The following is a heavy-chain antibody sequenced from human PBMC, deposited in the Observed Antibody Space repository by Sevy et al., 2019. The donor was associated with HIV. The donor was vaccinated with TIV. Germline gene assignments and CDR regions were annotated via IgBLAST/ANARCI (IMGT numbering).Heavy chain of an antibody. V-gene: IGHV3-30-3*01. CDR1: GFTFSSYA. Sequence: GGSLRLSCAASGFTFSSYAMHWVRQAPGKGLEWVAVISYDGSNKYYADSVKGRFTISRDNSKNTLYLQMNSLRAEDMVVYYCARKGEMRIMFGGVIVIEGGGYAFDIWGQGTMVTVSS. CDR3: ARKGEMRIMFGGVIVIEGGGYAFDI. D-gene: IGHD3-16*02. J-gene: IGHJ3*02. CDR2: ISYDGSNK.